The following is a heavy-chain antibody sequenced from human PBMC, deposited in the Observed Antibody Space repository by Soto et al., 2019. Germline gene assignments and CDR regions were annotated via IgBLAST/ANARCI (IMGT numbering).Heavy chain of an antibody. Sequence: SVKVSCKASGGTLSSYAISWVRQAPGQGLEWMGGIIPIFGTANYAQKFQGRVTITADESTSTAYMELSSLRSEDTAVYYCARDQREITIFTPYYYYGMDVWGQGTTVTVSS. CDR2: IIPIFGTA. J-gene: IGHJ6*02. CDR1: GGTLSSYA. V-gene: IGHV1-69*13. CDR3: ARDQREITIFTPYYYYGMDV. D-gene: IGHD3-3*01.